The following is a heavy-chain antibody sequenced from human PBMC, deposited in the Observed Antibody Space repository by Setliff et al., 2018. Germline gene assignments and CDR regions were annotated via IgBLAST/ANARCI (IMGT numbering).Heavy chain of an antibody. CDR1: GFTFSSYG. CDR3: AKTGQFDS. J-gene: IGHJ4*02. Sequence: GGSLRLSCAASGFTFSSYGMHWVRQAPGKGLEWVAVIWYDGSNKYYADSVKGRFTISRDNSKNTLYLQMNSLRADDTAIYYCAKTGQFDSWGQGTLVTVSS. D-gene: IGHD3-10*01. V-gene: IGHV3-33*06. CDR2: IWYDGSNK.